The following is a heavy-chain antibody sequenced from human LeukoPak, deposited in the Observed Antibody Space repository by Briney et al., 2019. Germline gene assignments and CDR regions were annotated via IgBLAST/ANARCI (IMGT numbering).Heavy chain of an antibody. J-gene: IGHJ4*02. Sequence: GGSLRLSCAASGFTVSSSYMSWVRQAPGKGLEWVSIISSAGTTYYADSVKGRFTISRDNSKNTVYLQVNSLRDEDTAAYYCARDLEAANTYYFDYWGQGTMVTVSS. CDR2: ISSAGTT. D-gene: IGHD6-13*01. CDR3: ARDLEAANTYYFDY. CDR1: GFTVSSSY. V-gene: IGHV3-66*01.